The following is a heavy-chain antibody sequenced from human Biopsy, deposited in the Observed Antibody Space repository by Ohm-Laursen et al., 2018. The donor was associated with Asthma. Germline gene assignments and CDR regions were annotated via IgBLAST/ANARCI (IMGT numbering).Heavy chain of an antibody. CDR3: ARTYYDFLTGHVNGAFDI. CDR2: INAGNGNT. Sequence: GASVKVSCKASGYTFISYAMHWVRQAPGQRLEWMGWINAGNGNTKYSQKFQGRVTITRDTSASTAYMELSRLRSEDTAVYYCARTYYDFLTGHVNGAFDIWGQGTMVTVSS. J-gene: IGHJ3*02. CDR1: GYTFISYA. V-gene: IGHV1-3*01. D-gene: IGHD3-9*01.